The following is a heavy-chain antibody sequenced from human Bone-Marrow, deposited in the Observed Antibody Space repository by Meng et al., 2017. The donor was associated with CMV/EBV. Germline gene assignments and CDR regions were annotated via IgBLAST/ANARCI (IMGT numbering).Heavy chain of an antibody. CDR2: ISVYKGNT. CDR1: GYTFTSYG. Sequence: GQQVWCGGEGKKSGASVKVSCKASGYTFTSYGISRVRQAPGQGRRGMRWISVYKGNTNHAQKLQGRVTMTTDTSTSTAYMELRSLRSDDTAVYYCSRGEVGERLYDYWGQGTLVTVSS. J-gene: IGHJ4*02. V-gene: IGHV1-18*01. CDR3: SRGEVGERLYDY. D-gene: IGHD3-16*01.